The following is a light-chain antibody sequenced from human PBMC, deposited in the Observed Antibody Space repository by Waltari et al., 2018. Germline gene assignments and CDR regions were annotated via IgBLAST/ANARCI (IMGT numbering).Light chain of an antibody. CDR2: ASS. V-gene: IGKV1-39*01. J-gene: IGKJ3*01. CDR1: QSISSY. CDR3: QQSYSTPPFT. Sequence: DIQMTQSPSSLSASVGDRVTITCRASQSISSYLNWFQQKPGKAPKLLIYASSSLQSGVPSRFSGMGAETDFTLTISSLQPEDFATYYCQQSYSTPPFTFGPGTKVDIK.